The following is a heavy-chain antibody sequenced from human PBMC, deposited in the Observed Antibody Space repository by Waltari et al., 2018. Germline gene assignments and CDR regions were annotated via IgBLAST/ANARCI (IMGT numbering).Heavy chain of an antibody. J-gene: IGHJ4*02. D-gene: IGHD3-16*02. CDR1: GYTFTDYY. CDR2: VDPEDGAS. V-gene: IGHV1-69-2*01. CDR3: ATASIGPDTFDC. Sequence: EVLLVQSGAEVKRPGASVNISCKASGYTFTDYYIHWVRQAPGKGREWMGRVDPEDGASDYAQKFQDRVTITRDTSTDTAYMEVTSLRSEDTAVYYCATASIGPDTFDCWGQGVLVTVSS.